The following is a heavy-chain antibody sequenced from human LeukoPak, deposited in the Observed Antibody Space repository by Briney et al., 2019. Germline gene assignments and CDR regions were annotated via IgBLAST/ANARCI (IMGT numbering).Heavy chain of an antibody. CDR1: GYTFTSYA. V-gene: IGHV1-3*01. J-gene: IGHJ4*02. D-gene: IGHD6-19*01. CDR3: ARAAVSSGWYGD. CDR2: INAGNGNT. Sequence: ASVKVSCKASGYTFTSYAMHWVRQAPGQRLEWMGWINAGNGNTKYSQKFQGRVTITRDTSASTAYMELSSLRSEDTAVYYCARAAVSSGWYGDWGQGTLVTVSS.